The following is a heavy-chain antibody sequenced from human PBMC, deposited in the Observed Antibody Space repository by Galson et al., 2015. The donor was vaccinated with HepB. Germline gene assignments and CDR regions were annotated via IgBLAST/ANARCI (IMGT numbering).Heavy chain of an antibody. Sequence: SLRLSCAASGFTFSSYGMHWVRQAPGKGLEWVAVISYDGSNKYYADSVKGRFTISRDNSKNTLYLQMNSLRAEDTAVYYCAKVRGYYDSSGYPYGDWYFDLWGRGTLVTVSS. CDR3: AKVRGYYDSSGYPYGDWYFDL. CDR2: ISYDGSNK. CDR1: GFTFSSYG. D-gene: IGHD3-22*01. V-gene: IGHV3-30*18. J-gene: IGHJ2*01.